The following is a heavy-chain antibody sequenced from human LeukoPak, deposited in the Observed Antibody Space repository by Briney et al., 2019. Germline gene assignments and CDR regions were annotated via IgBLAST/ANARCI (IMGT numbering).Heavy chain of an antibody. CDR2: INPNSGGT. CDR3: ARPRRDGYYFDY. Sequence: ASVKVSCKASGYTFTGYYMHWVRQAPGQGLEWMGWINPNSGGTNYAQKFQGRVTMTGDTSISTAYMELSRLRSDDTAVYYCARPRRDGYYFDYWGQGTLVTVSS. D-gene: IGHD5-24*01. V-gene: IGHV1-2*02. CDR1: GYTFTGYY. J-gene: IGHJ4*02.